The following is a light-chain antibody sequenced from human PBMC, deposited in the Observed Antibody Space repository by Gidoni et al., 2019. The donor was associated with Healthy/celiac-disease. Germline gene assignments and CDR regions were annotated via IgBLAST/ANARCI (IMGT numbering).Light chain of an antibody. J-gene: IGKJ1*01. CDR2: AAS. CDR3: QQYYSYPRT. V-gene: IGKV1-8*01. CDR1: QVISSY. Sequence: AIRMPQSPSSLSASPGDRVTITCRSSQVISSYLAWYQQKPGKAPKLLIYAASTLQRGVPSRFSGSGSGTDFTLTISCLQSEDFATYYCQQYYSYPRTFGQGTKVEIK.